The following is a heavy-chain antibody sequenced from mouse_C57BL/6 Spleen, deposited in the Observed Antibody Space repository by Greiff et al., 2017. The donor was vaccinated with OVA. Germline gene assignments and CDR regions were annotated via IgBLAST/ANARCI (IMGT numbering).Heavy chain of an antibody. J-gene: IGHJ1*03. CDR3: ARGAFITTVVDWYFDV. D-gene: IGHD1-1*01. Sequence: VQLQQSGPELVKPGASVKISCKASGYAFSSSWMNWVKQRPGKGLEWIGRIYPGDGDTNYNGKFKGKATLTADKSSSTAYMQLSSLTSEDSAVYFCARGAFITTVVDWYFDVWGTGTTVTVSS. CDR2: IYPGDGDT. CDR1: GYAFSSSW. V-gene: IGHV1-82*01.